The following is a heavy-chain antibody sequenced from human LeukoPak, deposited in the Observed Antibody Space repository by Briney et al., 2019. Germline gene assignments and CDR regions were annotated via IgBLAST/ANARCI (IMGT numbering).Heavy chain of an antibody. CDR2: IYYSGST. CDR3: ARGLTARYYDSSGDY. V-gene: IGHV4-59*01. D-gene: IGHD3-22*01. J-gene: IGHJ4*02. CDR1: GGSISSYY. Sequence: SETLSLTCTVSGGSISSYYWSWIRQPPGKGLEWIGYIYYSGSTNYNPSLKSRVTISVDTSKNQFSLKLSSVTAADTAVYYCARGLTARYYDSSGDYWGQATLVTVSP.